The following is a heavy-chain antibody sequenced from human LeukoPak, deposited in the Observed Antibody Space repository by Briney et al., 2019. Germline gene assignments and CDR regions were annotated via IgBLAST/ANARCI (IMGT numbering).Heavy chain of an antibody. CDR1: GDSVSNNIAT. D-gene: IGHD4-11*01. J-gene: IGHJ4*02. Sequence: SQTLSLTCAISGDSVSNNIATWNWIRQSPSRGLEWLGRTYYRSKWDSDYALSVKCRITIKADTSKNQFSLHLSSVTPEDTAVYYCARDRGSNYAYFDYWGQGTLVTVSS. CDR3: ARDRGSNYAYFDY. V-gene: IGHV6-1*01. CDR2: TYYRSKWDS.